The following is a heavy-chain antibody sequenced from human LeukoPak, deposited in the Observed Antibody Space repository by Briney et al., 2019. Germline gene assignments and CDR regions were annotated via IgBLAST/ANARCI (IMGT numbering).Heavy chain of an antibody. V-gene: IGHV3-21*01. CDR2: ISSSSSYI. D-gene: IGHD4-17*01. J-gene: IGHJ6*03. CDR1: GFTFSSYS. CDR3: ARARQNGDYVIVMYYYYMDV. Sequence: GSLRLSCAASGFTFSSYSMNWVRQAPGKGLGWVSSISSSSSYIYYADSVKGRFTISRDNAKNSLYLQMNSLRAEDTAVYYCARARQNGDYVIVMYYYYMDVWGKGTTVTVSS.